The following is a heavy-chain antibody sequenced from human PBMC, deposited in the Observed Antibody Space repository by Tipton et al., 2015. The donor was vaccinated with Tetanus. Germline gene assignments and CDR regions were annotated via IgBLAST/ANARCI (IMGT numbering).Heavy chain of an antibody. J-gene: IGHJ4*02. Sequence: SLRLSCIASGFTFDDYAMHWVRQAPGKGLEWVAGISWNSAQIVYADSVRGRFTISRDNAKSSLYLQMNSLRAEDTAVYYCASGSALDYWGQGTLVTVSS. CDR2: ISWNSAQI. D-gene: IGHD6-25*01. CDR1: GFTFDDYA. CDR3: ASGSALDY. V-gene: IGHV3-9*01.